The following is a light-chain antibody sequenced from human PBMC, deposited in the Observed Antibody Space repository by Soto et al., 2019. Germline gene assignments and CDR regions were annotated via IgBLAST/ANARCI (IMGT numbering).Light chain of an antibody. Sequence: DIQMTQSPSTLSASVGDRVTITCRASQSIGSWLAWYQQKPGKAPKLLIYDASGLESVVPSRFSGSGYGTEFTLTISSLQPDDSATYYCQQYNSYSETFGQGTKVEIK. CDR1: QSIGSW. CDR2: DAS. CDR3: QQYNSYSET. V-gene: IGKV1-5*01. J-gene: IGKJ1*01.